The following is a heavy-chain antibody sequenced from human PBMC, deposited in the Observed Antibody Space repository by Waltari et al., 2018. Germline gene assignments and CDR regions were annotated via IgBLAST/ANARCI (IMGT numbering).Heavy chain of an antibody. J-gene: IGHJ4*02. CDR1: GYSITSGYI. CDR2: IDHHGAT. CDR3: AREPGMVTTGFDS. D-gene: IGHD4-17*01. Sequence: QVQLQESGPGLVEPSETLSLTCIVSGYSITSGYIWAWIRQPPGKGLEWIAGIDHHGATYYNPSLRSRISMSLDTPKNQFSLKLTSVTAADTAMYYCAREPGMVTTGFDSWGQGTLVTVSS. V-gene: IGHV4-38-2*02.